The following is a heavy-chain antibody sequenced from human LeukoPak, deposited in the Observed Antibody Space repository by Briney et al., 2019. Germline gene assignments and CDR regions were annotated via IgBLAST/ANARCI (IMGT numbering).Heavy chain of an antibody. CDR1: GFTFSSYS. Sequence: PGGSLRLSCAASGFTFSSYSMNWVRQAPGKGLEWVSSISSSSSYIYYADSVKGRFTISRDNAKNSLYLQMNSLRAEDTAVYYCARDNSYALPPDYWGQGTLVTVSS. CDR2: ISSSSSYI. CDR3: ARDNSYALPPDY. D-gene: IGHD5-18*01. J-gene: IGHJ4*02. V-gene: IGHV3-21*01.